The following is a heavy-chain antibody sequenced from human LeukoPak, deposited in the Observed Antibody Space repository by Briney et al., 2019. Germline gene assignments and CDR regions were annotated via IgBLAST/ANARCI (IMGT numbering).Heavy chain of an antibody. V-gene: IGHV5-51*01. CDR3: ARHGGSTGGSSYYYYMDV. Sequence: GESLKISCTGSGYRFTTYWIAWVRQMPGKGLEWLGIIYPGDSDNRYSPSFQGQVTISADKSISTTYLQWSSLKASDTAMYYCARHGGSTGGSSYYYYMDVWGKGTTVTVSS. J-gene: IGHJ6*03. CDR1: GYRFTTYW. D-gene: IGHD6-6*01. CDR2: IYPGDSDN.